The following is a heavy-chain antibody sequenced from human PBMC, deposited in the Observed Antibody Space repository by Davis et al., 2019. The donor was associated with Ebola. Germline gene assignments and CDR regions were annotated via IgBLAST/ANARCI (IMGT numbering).Heavy chain of an antibody. D-gene: IGHD2-15*01. CDR2: ISYDGSNK. CDR3: ARDIKGYCSGGSCYPIDY. Sequence: PGGSLRLSCAASGFTFSSYAMHWVRQAPGKGLEWVAVISYDGSNKYYADSVKGRFTISRDNSKNTLYLQMNSLRAEDTAVYYCARDIKGYCSGGSCYPIDYWGQGTLVTVSS. V-gene: IGHV3-30-3*01. J-gene: IGHJ4*02. CDR1: GFTFSSYA.